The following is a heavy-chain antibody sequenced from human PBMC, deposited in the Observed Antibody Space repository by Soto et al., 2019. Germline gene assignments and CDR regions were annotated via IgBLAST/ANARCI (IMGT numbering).Heavy chain of an antibody. CDR2: INHSGST. D-gene: IGHD6-19*01. Sequence: QVQLQQWGAGLLKPSETLSLTCAVYGGSFSGYYWSWIRQPPGKGLEWIGEINHSGSTNYNPSLKSRVTISVDTSKNQFSLKLSSVTAADTAVYYCARRGIAVAGTRRAKGGKFDYWGQGTLVTVSS. V-gene: IGHV4-34*01. J-gene: IGHJ4*02. CDR1: GGSFSGYY. CDR3: ARRGIAVAGTRRAKGGKFDY.